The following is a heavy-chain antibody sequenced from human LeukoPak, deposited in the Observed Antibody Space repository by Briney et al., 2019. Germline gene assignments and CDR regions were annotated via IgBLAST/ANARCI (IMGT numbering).Heavy chain of an antibody. V-gene: IGHV3-7*01. CDR3: ARDRGYSNFDY. D-gene: IGHD4-11*01. J-gene: IGHJ4*02. CDR1: GFTFSNYW. CDR2: MKEDGSEK. Sequence: GGSLRLSCAASGFTFSNYWMSWVRQAPGTGLEWVANMKEDGSEKNYVDSVKGRFTISRDNAQDSLYLQMNSLRAEDTAVYYCARDRGYSNFDYWGQGTLVTVSS.